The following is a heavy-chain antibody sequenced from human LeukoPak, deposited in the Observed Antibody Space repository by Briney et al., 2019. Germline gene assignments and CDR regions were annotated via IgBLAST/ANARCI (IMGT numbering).Heavy chain of an antibody. D-gene: IGHD6-19*01. Sequence: ASVKVSCKASGYTFTGYYMHWVRQAPGQGLEWMGWINPNSGGTNYAQKFQGRVTMTRDTSISTAYMELSRLRSDDTAVYYCARIAVAGPYFHYWGQGTLVTVSS. V-gene: IGHV1-2*02. CDR1: GYTFTGYY. CDR2: INPNSGGT. J-gene: IGHJ4*02. CDR3: ARIAVAGPYFHY.